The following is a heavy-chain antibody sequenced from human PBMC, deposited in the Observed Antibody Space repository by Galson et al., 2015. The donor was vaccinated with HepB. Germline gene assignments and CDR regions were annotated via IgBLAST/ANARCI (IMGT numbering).Heavy chain of an antibody. D-gene: IGHD3-10*01. V-gene: IGHV3-23*01. J-gene: IGHJ4*02. CDR3: AKDFVTMVRGVIWKGYDY. CDR1: GFTFSSYA. CDR2: ISGSGGST. Sequence: SLRLSCAASGFTFSSYAMSWVRQAPGKGLEWVSAISGSGGSTYYADSVKGRFTISRDNSKNTLYLQMNSLRAEDTAVYYCAKDFVTMVRGVIWKGYDYWGQGTLVTVSS.